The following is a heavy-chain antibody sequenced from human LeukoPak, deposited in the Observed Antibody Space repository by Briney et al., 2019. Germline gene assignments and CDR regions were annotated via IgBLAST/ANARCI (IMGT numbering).Heavy chain of an antibody. V-gene: IGHV4-39*01. Sequence: XXXXRXPXXXXLEWIXSIYYSGSTYYNPSLKSRVTISVDTSKNQFSLKLSSVTAADTAVYYCASRYSSSWYDFFYMDVWGKGTTVTVSS. J-gene: IGHJ6*03. D-gene: IGHD6-13*01. CDR2: IYYSGST. CDR3: ASRYSSSWYDFFYMDV.